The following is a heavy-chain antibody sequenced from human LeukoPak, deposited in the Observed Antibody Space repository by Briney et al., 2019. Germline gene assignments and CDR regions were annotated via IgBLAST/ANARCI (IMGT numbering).Heavy chain of an antibody. Sequence: SETLSLTCTVSGGSISSSSYYWGWIRQPPGKGREWIGSIYYSGSTYYNPSLKSRVTISVDTSENQFSLKLSSVTAADTAVYYCAGRLDCSSTSCYTTPPIWFDPWGQGTLVTVSS. CDR1: GGSISSSSYY. D-gene: IGHD2-2*02. J-gene: IGHJ5*02. CDR2: IYYSGST. V-gene: IGHV4-39*01. CDR3: AGRLDCSSTSCYTTPPIWFDP.